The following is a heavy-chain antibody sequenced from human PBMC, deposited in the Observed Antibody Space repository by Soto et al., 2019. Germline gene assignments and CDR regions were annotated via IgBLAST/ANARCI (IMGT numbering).Heavy chain of an antibody. J-gene: IGHJ5*02. Sequence: SGPTLVNPTQTLTLTCTFSGFSLSTSGVGVGWIRQPPGKALEWLALIYWDDDKRYSPSLKSRLTITNDTSKNQVVLTMTNMEPVDTATYYCAHIPGVIMVRGVIITIFGFDPWGQGTLVTVSS. D-gene: IGHD3-10*01. CDR1: GFSLSTSGVG. V-gene: IGHV2-5*02. CDR2: IYWDDDK. CDR3: AHIPGVIMVRGVIITIFGFDP.